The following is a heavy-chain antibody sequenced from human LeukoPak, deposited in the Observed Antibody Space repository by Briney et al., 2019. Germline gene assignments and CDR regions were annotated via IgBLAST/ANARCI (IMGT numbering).Heavy chain of an antibody. CDR1: GYTFTGYY. CDR2: INPNSGGT. Sequence: GASVKVSCKASGYTFTGYYMHWVRQAPGQGLEWMGWINPNSGGTNYAQKFQGRVTMTRDTSISTAYMELSRLRSDDTAVYYCARDFGSGLIAAAGSAFDIWGQGTMVTVSS. D-gene: IGHD6-13*01. V-gene: IGHV1-2*02. J-gene: IGHJ3*02. CDR3: ARDFGSGLIAAAGSAFDI.